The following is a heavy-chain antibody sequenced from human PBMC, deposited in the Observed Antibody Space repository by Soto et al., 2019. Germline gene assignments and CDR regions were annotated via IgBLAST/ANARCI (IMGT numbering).Heavy chain of an antibody. CDR3: AKGPSCGKGFYFDY. CDR1: GFTFSSYA. CDR2: ISGSGSGT. V-gene: IGHV3-23*01. J-gene: IGHJ4*02. Sequence: EVQLLESGGGLVQPGGSLRLSCAASGFTFSSYAMNWVRLAPGKGLEWVSSISGSGSGTYYADSVKGRFTISRDNSKNTLYLQVNSLTAEDTALYYCAKGPSCGKGFYFDYWGQGALVTVSS.